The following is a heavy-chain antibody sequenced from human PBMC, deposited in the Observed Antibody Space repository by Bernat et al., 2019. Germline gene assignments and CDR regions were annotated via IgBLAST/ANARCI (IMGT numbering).Heavy chain of an antibody. D-gene: IGHD6-19*01. Sequence: EVQLVESGGGLVKPGGSLRLSCAASGFTFSNAWMSWVRQAPGEGLVWVSRINSDGTTVNYAESVEGRFTISRDNAKNTLFLQMYSLRAEDTAVYYCASNGITVVGTGGDYWGQGTLVTVSA. CDR2: INSDGTTV. CDR1: GFTFSNAW. J-gene: IGHJ4*02. CDR3: ASNGITVVGTGGDY. V-gene: IGHV3-74*02.